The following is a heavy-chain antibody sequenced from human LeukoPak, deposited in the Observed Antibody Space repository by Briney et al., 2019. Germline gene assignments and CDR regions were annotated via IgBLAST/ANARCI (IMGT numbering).Heavy chain of an antibody. J-gene: IGHJ5*02. CDR2: ISGYNGNT. CDR3: ARDLGYCSGGSCSGGWFDP. Sequence: ASVKVSCKASGYTFTTYGISWVRQAPGQGLEWMGWISGYNGNTNYAQKFQGRVTMTTDTSTTTAYMDVRSLRSDDTAVYYCARDLGYCSGGSCSGGWFDPWGQGTLVTVSS. V-gene: IGHV1-18*01. D-gene: IGHD2-15*01. CDR1: GYTFTTYG.